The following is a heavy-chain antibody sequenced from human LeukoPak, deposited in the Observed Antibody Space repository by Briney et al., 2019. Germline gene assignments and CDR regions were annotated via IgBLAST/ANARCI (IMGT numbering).Heavy chain of an antibody. V-gene: IGHV3-23*01. D-gene: IGHD5-12*01. Sequence: GGSLRLSCAASGFTFSSYAMSWVRQAPGKGLEWVSAISGSGGSTYYADSVKGRFTISRDNSKNTLYLQMNSLRAEDTAVYYCAKDHHSGYDPGLFDYWGQGTLVTVSS. J-gene: IGHJ4*02. CDR1: GFTFSSYA. CDR3: AKDHHSGYDPGLFDY. CDR2: ISGSGGST.